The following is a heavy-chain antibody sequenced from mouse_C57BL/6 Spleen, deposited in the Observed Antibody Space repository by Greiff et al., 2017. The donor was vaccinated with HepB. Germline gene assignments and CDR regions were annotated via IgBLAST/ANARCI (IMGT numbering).Heavy chain of an antibody. Sequence: QVQLKESGPELVKPGASVKISCKASGYSFTSYYIHWVKQRPGQGLEWIGWIYPGSGNTKYNEKFKGKATLTADTSSSTAYMQLSSLTSEDSAVYYCARGDYSNYEDYAMDYWGQGTSVTVSS. CDR2: IYPGSGNT. J-gene: IGHJ4*01. V-gene: IGHV1-66*01. D-gene: IGHD2-5*01. CDR1: GYSFTSYY. CDR3: ARGDYSNYEDYAMDY.